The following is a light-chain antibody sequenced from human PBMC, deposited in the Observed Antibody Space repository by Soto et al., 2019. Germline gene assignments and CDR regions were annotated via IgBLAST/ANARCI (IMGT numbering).Light chain of an antibody. V-gene: IGLV2-11*01. J-gene: IGLJ2*01. CDR2: DVS. CDR1: RSDVGGYKY. CDR3: CSYGGGRTPLG. Sequence: QSVLAHPRSVSGSPGQSVAISCTGSRSDVGGYKYVSWYQQFPGKAPKLIIYDVSRRPSGVPDRFSGSKSGNTASLTISGLQAEDEGDYYCCSYGGGRTPLGFGGGT.